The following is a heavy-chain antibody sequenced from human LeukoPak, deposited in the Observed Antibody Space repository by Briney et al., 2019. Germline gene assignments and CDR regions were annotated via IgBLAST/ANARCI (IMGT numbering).Heavy chain of an antibody. CDR2: IWYDGPNR. CDR1: GFAFSNYG. CDR3: ATGYYDSSGYHPNWFDP. V-gene: IGHV3-33*01. J-gene: IGHJ5*02. D-gene: IGHD3-22*01. Sequence: GGSLRLSCAASGFAFSNYGMHWVRQAPGKGLEWVAVIWYDGPNRYYADSVKGRFTVSGDSSKNTLYLQMNSLRAEDTAVYYCATGYYDSSGYHPNWFDPWGQGTLVTVSS.